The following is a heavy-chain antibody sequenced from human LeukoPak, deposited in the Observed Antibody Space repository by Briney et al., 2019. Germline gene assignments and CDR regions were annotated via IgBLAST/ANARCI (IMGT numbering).Heavy chain of an antibody. J-gene: IGHJ6*02. CDR1: GFTFTSSA. Sequence: SVKVSCKASGFTFTSSAMQWVRQARGQRLEWIGWIVVCSGNTNYAQKFQERVTITRDMSTSTAYMELSSLRSEDTAVYYCAATPGGVVNVYYYGMDVWGQGTTVTVSS. CDR3: AATPGGVVNVYYYGMDV. D-gene: IGHD3-3*01. CDR2: IVVCSGNT. V-gene: IGHV1-58*02.